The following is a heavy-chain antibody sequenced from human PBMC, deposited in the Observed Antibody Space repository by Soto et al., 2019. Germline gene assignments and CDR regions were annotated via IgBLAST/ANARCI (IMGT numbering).Heavy chain of an antibody. V-gene: IGHV3-23*01. CDR3: AMDTNGAYIVAFDF. D-gene: IGHD2-8*01. Sequence: EVQLLESGGGLVQPGGSLRVSCAASGFTFRNYAMTWVRQATGKGLEWISAISGDSGRADYADSVKGRFTVSRDNSKNTLYLQMNSLRAEDTAMYYCAMDTNGAYIVAFDFWGQGAMVTVSS. CDR1: GFTFRNYA. J-gene: IGHJ3*01. CDR2: ISGDSGRA.